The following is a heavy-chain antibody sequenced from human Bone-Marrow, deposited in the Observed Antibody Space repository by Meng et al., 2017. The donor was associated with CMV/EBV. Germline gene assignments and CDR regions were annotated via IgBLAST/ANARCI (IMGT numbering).Heavy chain of an antibody. CDR1: GFTFSDYW. Sequence: GESLKISCAASGFTFSDYWMHWVRQAPGKGLVWVSRIDYDGSSATYADSVKGRFTISRDKSKNTLYLQMNRLRAEDTAVYYCAKDPFDPWGQGTLVTVSS. CDR2: IDYDGSSA. V-gene: IGHV3-74*01. J-gene: IGHJ5*02. CDR3: AKDPFDP.